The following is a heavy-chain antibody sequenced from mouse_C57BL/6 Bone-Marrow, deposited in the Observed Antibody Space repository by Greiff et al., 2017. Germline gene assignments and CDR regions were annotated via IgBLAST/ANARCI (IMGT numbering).Heavy chain of an antibody. D-gene: IGHD1-1*01. CDR2: INPNNGGT. CDR3: ARGGKYRYYYVYYFDH. Sequence: VQLQQSGPELVKPGASVKISCKASGYTFTDYYMNWVKQSHGKSLEWIGDINPNNGGTSYNQKFKGKATLTVDKSSSTAYMELRSLTSEDSAVYYCARGGKYRYYYVYYFDHWRQRPTLTVPS. CDR1: GYTFTDYY. V-gene: IGHV1-26*01. J-gene: IGHJ2*01.